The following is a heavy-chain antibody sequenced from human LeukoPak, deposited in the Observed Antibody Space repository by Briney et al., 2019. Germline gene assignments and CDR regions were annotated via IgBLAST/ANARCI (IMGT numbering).Heavy chain of an antibody. D-gene: IGHD1-26*01. CDR1: GFTVSSNY. Sequence: GGSLRLSCAVSGFTVSSNYMNWVRQAPGKGLEWVSVIYSGGTTYYADSVKGRFTISRDNSKNTLYLQMNSLRAEDTAGHYCASQWELRYWGQGNLVTVSS. CDR2: IYSGGTT. J-gene: IGHJ4*02. V-gene: IGHV3-53*01. CDR3: ASQWELRY.